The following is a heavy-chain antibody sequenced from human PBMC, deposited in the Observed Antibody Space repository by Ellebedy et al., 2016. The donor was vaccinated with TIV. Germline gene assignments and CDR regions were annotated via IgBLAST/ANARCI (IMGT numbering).Heavy chain of an antibody. V-gene: IGHV1-2*02. CDR1: GYTFTDYR. CDR3: ARDYWGSYEY. D-gene: IGHD1-26*01. CDR2: INPNGGGI. Sequence: AASVKVSCKASGYTFTDYRLDWVRQAPEHGLEWMGWINPNGGGIHYVQKFQGRVTMTGDTSISTAYLELSRLTSDDTAVYYCARDYWGSYEYWGQGTLVTVSS. J-gene: IGHJ4*02.